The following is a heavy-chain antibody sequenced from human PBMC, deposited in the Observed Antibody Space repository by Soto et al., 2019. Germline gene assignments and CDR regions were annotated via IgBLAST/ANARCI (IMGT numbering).Heavy chain of an antibody. J-gene: IGHJ4*02. Sequence: QVQLVESGGGVVQPGWSLRLSCAASGFTFSSYAMHWVRQAPGKGLEWVAVISYDGSNKYYADSVKGRFTISRDNSKNTLYLQMNSLRAEDTAVYYCAKSVAAGTVYYFDYWGQGTLVTVSS. CDR3: AKSVAAGTVYYFDY. V-gene: IGHV3-30-3*02. CDR1: GFTFSSYA. D-gene: IGHD6-13*01. CDR2: ISYDGSNK.